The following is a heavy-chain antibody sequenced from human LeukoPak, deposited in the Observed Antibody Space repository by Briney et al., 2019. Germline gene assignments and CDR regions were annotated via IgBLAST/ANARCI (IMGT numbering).Heavy chain of an antibody. CDR1: GGSISSGSYY. CDR3: ARTCGGDCYLDDAFDY. CDR2: IYTSGST. Sequence: SQTLSLTCTVSGGSISSGSYYWSWIRQPAGKGLEWIGRIYTSGSTNYNPSLKSRVTISVDTSKNQFSLKLSSVTAADTAVYYCARTCGGDCYLDDAFDYWGQGTLVTVSS. D-gene: IGHD2-21*02. V-gene: IGHV4-61*02. J-gene: IGHJ4*02.